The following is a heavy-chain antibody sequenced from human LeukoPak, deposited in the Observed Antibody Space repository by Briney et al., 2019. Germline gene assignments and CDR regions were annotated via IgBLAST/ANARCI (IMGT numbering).Heavy chain of an antibody. V-gene: IGHV3-30*01. CDR3: ARGSTAGGYYYYYMDV. D-gene: IGHD1-1*01. CDR2: ISYDGSNK. CDR1: GFTFSSYA. J-gene: IGHJ6*03. Sequence: PGGSLRLSCAASGFTFSSYAMHWVRQAPGKGLEWVAVISYDGSNKYYADSVKGRFTISRDNSKNTLYLQMNSLRAEDTAVYYCARGSTAGGYYYYYMDVWGKGTTVTVSS.